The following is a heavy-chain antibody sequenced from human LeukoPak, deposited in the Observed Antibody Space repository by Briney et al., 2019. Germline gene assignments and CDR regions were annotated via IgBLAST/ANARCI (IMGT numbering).Heavy chain of an antibody. Sequence: GSLRLSCAASGFTVNINYMSWVRQAPGKGLEWVSVIYSGGSTYYADSVKGRFTISRDNSKNTLYLQMNSLRAEDTAVYYCARDLGDYGEIFYYFDYWGQGTLVTVSS. CDR2: IYSGGST. CDR3: ARDLGDYGEIFYYFDY. D-gene: IGHD4-17*01. CDR1: GFTVNINY. J-gene: IGHJ4*02. V-gene: IGHV3-53*05.